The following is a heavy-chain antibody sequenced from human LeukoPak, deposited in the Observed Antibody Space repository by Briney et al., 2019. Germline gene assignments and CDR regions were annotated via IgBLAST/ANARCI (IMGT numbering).Heavy chain of an antibody. D-gene: IGHD2-15*01. CDR3: ATTIGYCSGGSCYSWDY. V-gene: IGHV3-21*01. CDR2: ISSSSSYI. J-gene: IGHJ4*02. CDR1: GFTFSSYS. Sequence: PGGSLRLSCAASGFTFSSYSMNWVRQAPGKGLEWVSSISSSSSYIYYADSVKGRFTISRDNAKNSLYLQMNSLRAEDTAVYYCATTIGYCSGGSCYSWDYWGQGTLVTVSS.